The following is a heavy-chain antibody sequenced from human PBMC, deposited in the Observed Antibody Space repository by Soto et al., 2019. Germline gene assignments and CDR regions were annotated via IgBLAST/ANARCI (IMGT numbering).Heavy chain of an antibody. CDR3: ARTGWVAATLLDY. D-gene: IGHD1-26*01. J-gene: IGHJ4*02. CDR1: GFTFSDYW. V-gene: IGHV3-74*01. CDR2: INSDGSST. Sequence: GVSLRLSCAASGFTFSDYWMHWVRQAPGKGLVWVSRINSDGSSTTYADSVKGRFTISRDNAKNTLYLEMNSLRAEDTAVYYCARTGWVAATLLDYWGQGALVTVSS.